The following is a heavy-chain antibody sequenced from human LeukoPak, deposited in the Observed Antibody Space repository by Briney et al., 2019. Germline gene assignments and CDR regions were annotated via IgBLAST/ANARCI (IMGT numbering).Heavy chain of an antibody. CDR2: ISGSGGST. Sequence: RPGGSLRLSCAASGLTFSSYAMSWVRQAPGKGLEWVSAISGSGGSTYYADSVKGRFTISRDNSKNTLYQQMNSLRAEDTAVYYCAKDSRLGYSSGWYTYWGQGTLVTVSS. CDR3: AKDSRLGYSSGWYTY. V-gene: IGHV3-23*01. CDR1: GLTFSSYA. J-gene: IGHJ4*02. D-gene: IGHD6-19*01.